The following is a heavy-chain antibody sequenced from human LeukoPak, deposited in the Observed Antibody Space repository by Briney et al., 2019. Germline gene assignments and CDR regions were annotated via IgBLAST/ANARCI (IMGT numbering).Heavy chain of an antibody. Sequence: PGRSLRLSCAASGFTFSSYAMSWVRQAPGKGLEWVSAISGSGVSTYYADSVKGRLTVSRDNSKNTLYLQMSSLRAEDTAVYYCAKDERNWNYNLASQTYDWGQGTLVTVSS. D-gene: IGHD1-7*01. V-gene: IGHV3-23*01. CDR2: ISGSGVST. J-gene: IGHJ4*02. CDR1: GFTFSSYA. CDR3: AKDERNWNYNLASQTYD.